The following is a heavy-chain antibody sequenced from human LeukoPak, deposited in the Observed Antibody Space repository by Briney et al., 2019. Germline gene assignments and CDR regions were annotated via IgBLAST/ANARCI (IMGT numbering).Heavy chain of an antibody. V-gene: IGHV4-31*03. D-gene: IGHD3-9*01. J-gene: IGHJ5*02. CDR1: GGSISSGGYY. Sequence: PSETLSLTCTVSGGSISSGGYYWSWIRQHPGKGLEWIGYISYSGSTYYKSSLRSRVTMSVDTSKNQFSLNLSSVTVADTAVYYCARGGRLLEPYKWFDPWGQGTLVTVSS. CDR2: ISYSGST. CDR3: ARGGRLLEPYKWFDP.